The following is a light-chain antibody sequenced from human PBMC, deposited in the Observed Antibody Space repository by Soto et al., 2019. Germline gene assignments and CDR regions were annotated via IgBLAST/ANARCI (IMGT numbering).Light chain of an antibody. CDR3: SSYTSSSTL. CDR2: AVT. J-gene: IGLJ1*01. CDR1: SSGVGGYNY. V-gene: IGLV2-14*01. Sequence: QSVLTQPASVSGSPGQSITISCTGTSSGVGGYNYVSWYQQHPGKAPKLMIYAVTDRPSGVSSRFSGSKSGNTASLTISGLHAEDEADYYCSSYTSSSTLFGTGTKVTVL.